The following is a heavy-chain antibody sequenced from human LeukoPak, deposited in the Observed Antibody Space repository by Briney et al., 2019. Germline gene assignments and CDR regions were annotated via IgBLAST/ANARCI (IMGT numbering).Heavy chain of an antibody. J-gene: IGHJ4*02. CDR3: ASGAWTQGVRSLDY. D-gene: IGHD5-18*01. V-gene: IGHV3-30*14. Sequence: HPGGTLCLSCAASGFTISSYAMHWVRQAPGKGLELVAVISYDGSNKYYEDSVKGRFTISRDNSKNTLYLLMNSRRAEDTAMCYCASGAWTQGVRSLDYWGRGTLVTVSS. CDR1: GFTISSYA. CDR2: ISYDGSNK.